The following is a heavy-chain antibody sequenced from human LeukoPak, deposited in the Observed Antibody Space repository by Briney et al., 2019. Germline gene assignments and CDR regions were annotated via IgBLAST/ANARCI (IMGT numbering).Heavy chain of an antibody. CDR3: ARGPYYDSSGYYYTPGPYFQH. Sequence: SVKVSCKASGGTFSSYAISWVRQAPGQGLEWMGGITPIFGTANYAQKFQGRVTITADESTSTAYMELSSLRSEDTAVYYCARGPYYDSSGYYYTPGPYFQHWGQGTLVTVSS. CDR1: GGTFSSYA. CDR2: ITPIFGTA. V-gene: IGHV1-69*13. J-gene: IGHJ1*01. D-gene: IGHD3-22*01.